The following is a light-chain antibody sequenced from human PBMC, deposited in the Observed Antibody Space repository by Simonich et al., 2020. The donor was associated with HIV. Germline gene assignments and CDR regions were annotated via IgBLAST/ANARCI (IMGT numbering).Light chain of an antibody. Sequence: DIVMTQSPDSLAVSLGERATINCKSSQSVLYSSNNKNHFAWYQQKPGQPPKLLIYWASTRESGVPDRFSGSGSGTDFTLTISSLQAEDVAVYYCQQYYSTPLTFGPGTKVKI. V-gene: IGKV4-1*01. J-gene: IGKJ3*01. CDR2: WAS. CDR3: QQYYSTPLT. CDR1: QSVLYSSNNKNH.